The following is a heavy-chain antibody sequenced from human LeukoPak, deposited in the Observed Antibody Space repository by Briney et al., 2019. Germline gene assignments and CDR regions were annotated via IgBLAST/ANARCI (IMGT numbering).Heavy chain of an antibody. V-gene: IGHV4-34*01. CDR2: INHSGST. D-gene: IGHD6-19*01. CDR1: GGSFSGYY. Sequence: SETLSLTCAVYGGSFSGYYWSWIRQPPGKGLEWIGEINHSGSTNYNPSLKSRVTISVDTSKNQFSLKLSFVTAADTAVYYCARPNSSGRYRSFDYWGQGTLVTVSS. J-gene: IGHJ4*02. CDR3: ARPNSSGRYRSFDY.